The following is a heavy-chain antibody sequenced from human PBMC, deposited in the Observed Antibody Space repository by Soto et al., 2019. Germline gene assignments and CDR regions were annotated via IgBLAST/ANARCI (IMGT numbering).Heavy chain of an antibody. J-gene: IGHJ6*02. D-gene: IGHD6-19*01. Sequence: SETLSLTCTVSGGSISSGGYYWGWIRQPPGKGLEWIGSIYYSGSTYYNPSLKSRVTISVDTSKNQFSLKLSSVTAADTAVYYCARQRGSGWNYYYYGMDVWGQGTTVTVSS. CDR3: ARQRGSGWNYYYYGMDV. CDR1: GGSISSGGYY. V-gene: IGHV4-39*01. CDR2: IYYSGST.